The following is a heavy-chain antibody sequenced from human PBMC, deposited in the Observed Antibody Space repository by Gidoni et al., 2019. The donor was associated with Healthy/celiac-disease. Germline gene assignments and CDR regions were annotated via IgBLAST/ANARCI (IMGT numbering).Heavy chain of an antibody. V-gene: IGHV3-11*01. CDR1: GFTFSDHY. Sequence: QVQLVESGGGLVKPGGSLRLSCAASGFTFSDHYMSWIRQAPGKGLGWVSYISRSGSTIYYADSVKGRFTISRDNAKNLLYLQMNSLRAEDTAVYYCARDTSRYNWFDPWGQGTLVTVSS. J-gene: IGHJ5*02. D-gene: IGHD1-1*01. CDR2: ISRSGSTI. CDR3: ARDTSRYNWFDP.